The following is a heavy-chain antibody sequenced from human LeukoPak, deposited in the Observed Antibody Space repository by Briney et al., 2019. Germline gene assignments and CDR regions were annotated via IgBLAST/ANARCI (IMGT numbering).Heavy chain of an antibody. V-gene: IGHV4-38-2*02. CDR2: IYHSGST. D-gene: IGHD6-13*01. J-gene: IGHJ4*02. CDR3: AGAAKENYSTSWYDY. CDR1: GYSISSGYY. Sequence: SETLSLTCTVSGYSISSGYYWGWIRQPPGKGLEWIGSIYHSGSTYYNPSLKSRVTISVDTSKNQFSLKLSSVTAADTAVYYCAGAAKENYSTSWYDYWGQGTLVTVSS.